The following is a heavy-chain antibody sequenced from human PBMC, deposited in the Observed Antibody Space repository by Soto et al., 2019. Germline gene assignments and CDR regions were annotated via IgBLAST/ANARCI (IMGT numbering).Heavy chain of an antibody. V-gene: IGHV6-1*01. CDR2: TYYRSKWYN. Sequence: SQTLSLTCAISGDSVSSNSAAWNWIRQSPSRGLEWLGRTYYRSKWYNDYAVSVKSRITINPDTSKNQFSLQLNSVTPEDTAVYYCARGDCSSTSCYKNWFDPWGQGTLVTVSS. CDR3: ARGDCSSTSCYKNWFDP. J-gene: IGHJ5*02. CDR1: GDSVSSNSAA. D-gene: IGHD2-2*02.